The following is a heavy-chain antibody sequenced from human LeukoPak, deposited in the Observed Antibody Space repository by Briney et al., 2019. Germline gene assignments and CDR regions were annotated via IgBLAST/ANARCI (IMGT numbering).Heavy chain of an antibody. D-gene: IGHD3-22*01. V-gene: IGHV5-51*01. CDR3: ARPNITNYYDRSGYDGFDF. CDR1: GYKFSNYW. Sequence: KVSCKGSGYKFSNYWIAWVRQMPGKGLEWMGIIYPDDADTRYSPSFQGQVVISADESINTAYLQWGTLKASDTAMYYCARPNITNYYDRSGYDGFDFWGQGTMVTVSS. J-gene: IGHJ3*01. CDR2: IYPDDADT.